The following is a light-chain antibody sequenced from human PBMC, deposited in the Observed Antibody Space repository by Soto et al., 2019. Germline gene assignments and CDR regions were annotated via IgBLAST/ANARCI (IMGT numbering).Light chain of an antibody. V-gene: IGKV3-15*01. CDR1: QSVGTR. Sequence: EIVMTQSPATLSVSPGERATLSCRASQSVGTRLAWYQQRPGQAPRLLIYSASARVTGIPARFSGSGSGTEFPLTISSLQSEDFAIYYCQQSYNWPRTFGQGTKVEIK. J-gene: IGKJ1*01. CDR2: SAS. CDR3: QQSYNWPRT.